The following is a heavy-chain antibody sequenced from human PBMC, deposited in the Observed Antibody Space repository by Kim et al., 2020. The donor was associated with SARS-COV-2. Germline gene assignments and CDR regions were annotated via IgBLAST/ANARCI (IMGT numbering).Heavy chain of an antibody. Sequence: SETLSLTCTVSGGSISSYYWSWIQQPPGKGLEWIGYIYYSGSTNYNPSLKSRVTISVDTSKNQFSLKLSSVTAADTAVYYCARDRSITMVRGGYGMDVWGQGTTVTVSS. D-gene: IGHD3-10*01. CDR1: GGSISSYY. V-gene: IGHV4-59*01. CDR2: IYYSGST. CDR3: ARDRSITMVRGGYGMDV. J-gene: IGHJ6*02.